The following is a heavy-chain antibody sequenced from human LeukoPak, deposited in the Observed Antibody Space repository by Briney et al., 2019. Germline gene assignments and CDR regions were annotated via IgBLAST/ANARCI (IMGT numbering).Heavy chain of an antibody. V-gene: IGHV1-2*02. CDR1: GYTFTAYY. Sequence: ASVTVSCKASGYTFTAYYLHWVRQAPDQGLEWMGWINPNSGGTNFAKKFQGRVTMIRDTSITTAYMELSRLRSDDTAVYYCAKGISVAQYFDAWGQGALVTVSS. D-gene: IGHD6-19*01. CDR2: INPNSGGT. J-gene: IGHJ4*02. CDR3: AKGISVAQYFDA.